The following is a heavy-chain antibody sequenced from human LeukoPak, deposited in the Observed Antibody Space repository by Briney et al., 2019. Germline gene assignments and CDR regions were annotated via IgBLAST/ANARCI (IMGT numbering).Heavy chain of an antibody. CDR1: GYTFTAYY. V-gene: IGHV1-2*02. CDR3: ALSGYNPSNYFDC. Sequence: ASVKVSCKASGYTFTAYYMHWVRQAPGRGLEWMGWINPKTGGTGYAQKFQGRVTMTRDTSISTAYMELSRLRSDDTAVYYCALSGYNPSNYFDCWGQGTLVTVSS. CDR2: INPKTGGT. J-gene: IGHJ4*02. D-gene: IGHD5-24*01.